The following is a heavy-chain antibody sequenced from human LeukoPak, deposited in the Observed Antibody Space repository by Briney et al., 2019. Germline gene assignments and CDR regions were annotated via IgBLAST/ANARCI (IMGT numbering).Heavy chain of an antibody. Sequence: SETLSLTCTVSGGSISSSSYYWGWIRQPPGKGLEWIGSIYYSGSTYYNPSLKSRVTISVDTSENQFSLKLSSVTAADTAVYYCARPSSGSYYGSDYWGQGTLVTVSS. CDR3: ARPSSGSYYGSDY. J-gene: IGHJ4*02. D-gene: IGHD1-26*01. CDR1: GGSISSSSYY. V-gene: IGHV4-39*01. CDR2: IYYSGST.